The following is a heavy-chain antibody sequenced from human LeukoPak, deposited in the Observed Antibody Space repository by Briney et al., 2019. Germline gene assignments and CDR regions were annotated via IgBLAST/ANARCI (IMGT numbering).Heavy chain of an antibody. Sequence: SETLSLTCTVSGGSISSYYWSWIRQPPGKGLEWIGYIYYSGSTNYNPSLKSRVTISVDTSKNQFSLKLSSVTAADTAVYYCASYQLLYRGYYFDYWGQGTLVTVSS. J-gene: IGHJ4*02. CDR2: IYYSGST. D-gene: IGHD2-2*02. V-gene: IGHV4-59*01. CDR1: GGSISSYY. CDR3: ASYQLLYRGYYFDY.